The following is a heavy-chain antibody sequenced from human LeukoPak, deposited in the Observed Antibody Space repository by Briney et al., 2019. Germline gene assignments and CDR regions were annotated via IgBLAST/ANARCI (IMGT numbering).Heavy chain of an antibody. Sequence: GGSLRLSCAVSGFTSSDYWMHWVRQAPGKGLVWVSRFKNDGSSATYADSVKGRFTISRDEAKNTLYLQMNSLRVEDTAVYYCARLTRVGYNSYVYWGQGTLVTVSS. CDR1: GFTSSDYW. CDR3: ARLTRVGYNSYVY. V-gene: IGHV3-74*01. J-gene: IGHJ1*01. CDR2: FKNDGSSA. D-gene: IGHD5-24*01.